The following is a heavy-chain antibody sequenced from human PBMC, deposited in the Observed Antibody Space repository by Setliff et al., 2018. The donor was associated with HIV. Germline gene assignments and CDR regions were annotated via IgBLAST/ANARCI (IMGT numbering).Heavy chain of an antibody. Sequence: SETLSLTCTVSGGSINSYYWTWIRQPAGAGLEWIGRVYSNGKTNYNPSLKGRVTMSIDTSKNQFSLRLTSVTAADTALYYCAREKGFGGATGWFDPWGQGTLVTVSS. D-gene: IGHD2-15*01. CDR1: GGSINSYY. J-gene: IGHJ5*02. CDR2: VYSNGKT. CDR3: AREKGFGGATGWFDP. V-gene: IGHV4-4*07.